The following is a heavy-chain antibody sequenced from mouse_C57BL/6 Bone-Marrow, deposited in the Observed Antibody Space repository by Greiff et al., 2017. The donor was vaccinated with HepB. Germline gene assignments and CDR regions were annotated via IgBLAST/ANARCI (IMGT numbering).Heavy chain of an antibody. CDR2: ISNGGGST. CDR1: GFTFSDYY. V-gene: IGHV5-12*01. J-gene: IGHJ2*01. D-gene: IGHD4-1*02. CDR3: ARLQLGPYYFDY. Sequence: DVKLVESGGGLVQPGGSLKLSCAASGFTFSDYYMYWVRQTPEKRLEWVAYISNGGGSTYYPDTVKGRFTISRDNAKNTLYLQMSRLKSEDTAMYYCARLQLGPYYFDYWGQGTTLTVSS.